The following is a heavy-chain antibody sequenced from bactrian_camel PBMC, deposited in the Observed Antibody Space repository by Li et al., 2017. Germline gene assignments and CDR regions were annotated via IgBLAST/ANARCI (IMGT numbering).Heavy chain of an antibody. CDR1: TYIGSGAC. J-gene: IGHJ7*01. CDR2: FDPDGGT. D-gene: IGHD5*01. V-gene: IGHV3S1*01. Sequence: HVQLVESGGGLVQPGGSLRLSCTAMTYIGSGACMGWFRQAPGSRRERVATFDPDGGTTYAESVKGRNTISRDNAKNTLYLHLNSLKTEDTAMYYCAKGPHLWVGVLSYDIDYWGKGTQVTVS.